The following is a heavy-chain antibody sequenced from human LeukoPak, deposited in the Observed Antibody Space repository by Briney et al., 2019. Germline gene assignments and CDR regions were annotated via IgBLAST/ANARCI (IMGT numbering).Heavy chain of an antibody. CDR3: AREPYFDY. J-gene: IGHJ4*02. CDR1: GFSLSSYA. D-gene: IGHD1-26*01. CDR2: TSSSDDGK. V-gene: IGHV3-23*01. Sequence: GGSLRLSCTVSGFSLSSYAMSWVRRAPGKGLEWVSATSSSDDGKYYADSVRGRFTISRDNSRNTMYLQMNSLRAEDTAVYYCAREPYFDYWGQGTLVTVSP.